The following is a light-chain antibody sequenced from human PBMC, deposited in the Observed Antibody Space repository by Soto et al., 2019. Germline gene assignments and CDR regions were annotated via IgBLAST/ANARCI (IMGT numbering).Light chain of an antibody. V-gene: IGLV1-40*01. CDR2: GNS. CDR3: QSYDSSLSGCYV. CDR1: SSNIGAGYD. Sequence: QSVLTQPPSVSGAPGQRVTMSCTGSSSNIGAGYDVHWYQQLPGTAPKLLIYGNSNRPSGVPDRFSGSKSGTSASLAITGLQAEDEADYYCQSYDSSLSGCYVFGTGTKVTVL. J-gene: IGLJ1*01.